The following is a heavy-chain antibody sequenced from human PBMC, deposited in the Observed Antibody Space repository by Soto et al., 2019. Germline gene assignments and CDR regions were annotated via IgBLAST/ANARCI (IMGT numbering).Heavy chain of an antibody. J-gene: IGHJ4*02. D-gene: IGHD3-3*01. CDR2: ISGYNGKP. V-gene: IGHV1-18*04. CDR3: ARQYNDFWSDYPDFDY. CDR1: GYTFRSYG. Sequence: QVQLVQSGAEVKKPGASVNVSCKASGYTFRSYGITWVRQAPGQGLEWMGWISGYNGKPNYAQKFQGRVTMTTDTSTTTVYMELRSLRSDDTAVYYCARQYNDFWSDYPDFDYWSQGTLVTVSS.